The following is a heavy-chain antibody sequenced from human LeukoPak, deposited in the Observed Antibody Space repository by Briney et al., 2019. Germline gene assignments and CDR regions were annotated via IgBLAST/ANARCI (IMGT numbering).Heavy chain of an antibody. V-gene: IGHV3-21*01. CDR1: GFTFRTYS. Sequence: GGSLRLSCAASGFTFRTYSMNWVRQAPGKGLEWVSTISSHSIYIYYADSVKGRFTISRDNAKNLLFLQMDSLRADDTAVYYCARDSGPADPEAFDIWGQGTMVTVSS. J-gene: IGHJ3*02. CDR3: ARDSGPADPEAFDI. CDR2: ISSHSIYI. D-gene: IGHD1-14*01.